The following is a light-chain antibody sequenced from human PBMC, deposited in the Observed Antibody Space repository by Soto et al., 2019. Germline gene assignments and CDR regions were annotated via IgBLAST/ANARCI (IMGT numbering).Light chain of an antibody. V-gene: IGKV3-20*01. Sequence: EIVLTQSPGTLSLSPGERATLSCRASQSVSSSYLAWYQQKPGQAPRLLIYGASSSATGILDRFSGSGSGTDFTLTISRLEPEDFAVYYCQQYGSSPPYTFGQGTKLEIK. CDR1: QSVSSSY. J-gene: IGKJ2*01. CDR2: GAS. CDR3: QQYGSSPPYT.